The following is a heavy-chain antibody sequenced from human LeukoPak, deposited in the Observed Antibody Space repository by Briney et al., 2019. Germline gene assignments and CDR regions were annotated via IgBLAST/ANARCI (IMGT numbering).Heavy chain of an antibody. Sequence: SETLSLTCTVSGGSISSYYWSWNRQPPGKGLEWIGYIYYSGSTNYNPSLKSRVTIAVDTSKNQFSLKLSSVTAADTAVYYCARGVARLDYWGQGTLVTVSS. V-gene: IGHV4-59*01. CDR3: ARGVARLDY. J-gene: IGHJ4*02. CDR1: GGSISSYY. CDR2: IYYSGST. D-gene: IGHD5-12*01.